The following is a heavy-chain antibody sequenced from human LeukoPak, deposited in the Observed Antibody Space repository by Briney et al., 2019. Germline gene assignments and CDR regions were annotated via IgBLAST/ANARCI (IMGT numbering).Heavy chain of an antibody. D-gene: IGHD2-2*01. CDR1: GFTFSNYE. J-gene: IGHJ4*02. CDR3: AREGVVVSAAVDY. CDR2: ISISGSTI. Sequence: GGSLRLSCAASGFTFSNYEMNWVRQAPGKGLKWVSYISISGSTIYYADSVKGRFTISRDNAKNSLYLQMNSLRAEDTAVYYCAREGVVVSAAVDYWGQGTLVTVSS. V-gene: IGHV3-48*03.